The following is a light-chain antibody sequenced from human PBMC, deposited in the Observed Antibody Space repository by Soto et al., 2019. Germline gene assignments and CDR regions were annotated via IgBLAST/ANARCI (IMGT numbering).Light chain of an antibody. J-gene: IGKJ4*01. CDR1: QSVLYSSNNKNY. V-gene: IGKV4-1*01. CDR2: WAS. Sequence: DIVMTQSPDSLAVSLGERATINCKSSQSVLYSSNNKNYLGWYQQKPGQSPKLLIYWASTRESGVPDRFSGSGSGTDFTLTISSLQAEDVAVYYCQQYFRIPLTFGGGTKVEIK. CDR3: QQYFRIPLT.